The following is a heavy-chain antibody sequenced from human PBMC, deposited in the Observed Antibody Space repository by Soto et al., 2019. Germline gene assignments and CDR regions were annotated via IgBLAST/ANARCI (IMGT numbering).Heavy chain of an antibody. CDR1: GFTFSSYA. Sequence: LRLSCAASGFTFSSYAMSWVRQAPGKGLEWVSAISGSGGSTYYADSVKGRFTISRDNSKNTLYLQMNSLRAEDTAVYYCAKDWLLWFGELLRDFDYWGQGTLVTVSS. J-gene: IGHJ4*02. CDR3: AKDWLLWFGELLRDFDY. V-gene: IGHV3-23*01. D-gene: IGHD3-10*01. CDR2: ISGSGGST.